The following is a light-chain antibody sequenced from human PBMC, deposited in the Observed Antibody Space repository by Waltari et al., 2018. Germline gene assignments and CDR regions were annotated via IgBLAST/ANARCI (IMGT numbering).Light chain of an antibody. CDR3: QSYDSLIGSVI. J-gene: IGLJ2*01. Sequence: QSVLTQPPSVSGAPGPRTTISFTGRSSNNTSTYGSQWYQQLPGKAPNVLIYGNSNRPSGVPYRFSGSKSGTSAFLAITGLQAEDEADYYCQSYDSLIGSVIFGGGTKLTVL. V-gene: IGLV1-40*01. CDR1: SSNNTSTYG. CDR2: GNS.